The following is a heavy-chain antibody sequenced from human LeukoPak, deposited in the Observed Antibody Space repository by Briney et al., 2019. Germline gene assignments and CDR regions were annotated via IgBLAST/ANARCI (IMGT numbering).Heavy chain of an antibody. Sequence: PSETLSLTCTISGGSVSSSNWWGWIRQPPGKVLEWIGEIYHNGNTGYNPSLKSRVTISVDKSKNQFSLSLTSVTAADTAVYYCARTWFGELSPHGYFDYWGQGTLVTVSS. CDR3: ARTWFGELSPHGYFDY. J-gene: IGHJ4*02. V-gene: IGHV4-4*02. D-gene: IGHD3-10*01. CDR1: GGSVSSSNW. CDR2: IYHNGNT.